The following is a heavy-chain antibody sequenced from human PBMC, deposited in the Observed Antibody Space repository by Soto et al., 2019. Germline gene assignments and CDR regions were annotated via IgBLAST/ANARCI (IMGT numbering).Heavy chain of an antibody. CDR2: INHSGST. J-gene: IGHJ5*02. CDR1: GGSFSGYY. Sequence: PSETLSLTCAVYGGSFSGYYWSWIRQPPGKGLEWIGEINHSGSTNYNPSLKSRVTISVDTSKNQFSLKLSSVTAADTAVYYCARLYRAPSTRRSPVRSNWFDPWGQGTLVTVSS. D-gene: IGHD3-10*01. V-gene: IGHV4-34*01. CDR3: ARLYRAPSTRRSPVRSNWFDP.